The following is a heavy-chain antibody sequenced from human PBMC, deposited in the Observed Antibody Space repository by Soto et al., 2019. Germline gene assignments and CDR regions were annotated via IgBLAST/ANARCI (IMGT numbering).Heavy chain of an antibody. V-gene: IGHV1-69*01. CDR3: ARDRIAVAGPPPYYYYGMDV. J-gene: IGHJ6*02. CDR1: GGTFSSYG. CDR2: IIPIFGTA. D-gene: IGHD6-19*01. Sequence: SVKVSCKSSGGTFSSYGISWVRQAPVQGLEWMGGIIPIFGTASYAQKFQDRVTIKADESTSTAYMELRRLRFEDTAVYYCARDRIAVAGPPPYYYYGMDVWGQGTTVTVSS.